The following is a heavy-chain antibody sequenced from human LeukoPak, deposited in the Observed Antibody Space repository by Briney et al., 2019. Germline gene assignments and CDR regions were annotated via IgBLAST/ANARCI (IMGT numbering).Heavy chain of an antibody. J-gene: IGHJ4*02. CDR1: GYSISSGYY. V-gene: IGHV4-38-2*02. CDR2: IYYSGST. CDR3: ARLLVVNNVFDY. D-gene: IGHD3-22*01. Sequence: PSETLSLTCTVSGYSISSGYYWGWIRQPPGRGLEWIGSIYYSGSTYYNPSLKSRVTISVDTSKNQFSLKLSSVTAADTAVYYCARLLVVNNVFDYWGQGTLVTVSS.